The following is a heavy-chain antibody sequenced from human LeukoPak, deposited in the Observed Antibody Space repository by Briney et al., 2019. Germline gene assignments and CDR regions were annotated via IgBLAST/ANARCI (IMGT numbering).Heavy chain of an antibody. J-gene: IGHJ4*02. CDR3: ARTYYYTSGSYSLDY. Sequence: SETLSLTCAVSGGSISSSNWWSWVRQPPGKGLEWIGEIYHSGNTNYDPSLKSRVTISVDKYKNKFSLKLNSVTAADTAVYYCARTYYYTSGSYSLDYWGQGTLVSVSS. CDR1: GGSISSSNW. CDR2: IYHSGNT. V-gene: IGHV4-4*02. D-gene: IGHD3-10*01.